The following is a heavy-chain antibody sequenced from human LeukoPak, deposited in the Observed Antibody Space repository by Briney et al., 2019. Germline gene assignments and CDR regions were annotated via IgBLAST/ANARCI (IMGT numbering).Heavy chain of an antibody. D-gene: IGHD1-1*01. J-gene: IGHJ3*02. CDR3: ARLGGTTNAFDI. V-gene: IGHV4-4*09. CDR1: GGSISSYY. Sequence: PSETLSLICTVSGGSISSYYWSWIRQPPGKGLEWIGYIYTSGSTNYNPSLKSRVTISVDTSKNQFSLKLSSVTAADTAVYYCARLGGTTNAFDIWGQGTMVTVSS. CDR2: IYTSGST.